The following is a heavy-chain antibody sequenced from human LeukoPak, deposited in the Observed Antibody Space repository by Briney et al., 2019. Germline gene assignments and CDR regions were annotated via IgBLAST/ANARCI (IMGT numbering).Heavy chain of an antibody. V-gene: IGHV4-61*08. CDR2: IYYSGST. CDR1: GGFISSGGYY. CDR3: ARDGAAGSFDY. Sequence: PSETLSLTCTVSGGFISSGGYYWSWIRQHPGKGLEWIGYIYYSGSTNYNPSLKSRVTISVDTSKNQFSLKLSSVTAADTAVYYCARDGAAGSFDYWGQGTLVTVSS. D-gene: IGHD6-13*01. J-gene: IGHJ4*02.